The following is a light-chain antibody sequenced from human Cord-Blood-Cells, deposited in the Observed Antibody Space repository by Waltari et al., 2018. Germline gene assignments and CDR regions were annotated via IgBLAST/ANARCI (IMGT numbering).Light chain of an antibody. CDR1: QSVSSN. J-gene: IGKJ4*01. V-gene: IGKV3-15*01. CDR2: GAS. Sequence: EIVMTQSPATLSVSPGERATLSSRPSQSVSSNLAWYQQKHGQAPRLLIYGASTRATGIPARFSGSVSVTEFTLTISSLQSEDFAVYYCQQYNNWPALTFGGGTKVEIK. CDR3: QQYNNWPALT.